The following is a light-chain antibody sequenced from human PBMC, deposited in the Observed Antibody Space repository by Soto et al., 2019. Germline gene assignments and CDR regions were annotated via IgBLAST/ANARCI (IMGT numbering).Light chain of an antibody. CDR1: SSDVGGYNY. V-gene: IGLV2-8*01. CDR3: SSYAGSTV. J-gene: IGLJ1*01. CDR2: EVI. Sequence: QSVLTQPPSASGSPGQSVTISCTGTSSDVGGYNYVSWYQQHPGKAPKLMIYEVIKRPSGVPDRFSGSKSGNTASLTVSGLQAEDEADYYCSSYAGSTVFGTGTKVTVL.